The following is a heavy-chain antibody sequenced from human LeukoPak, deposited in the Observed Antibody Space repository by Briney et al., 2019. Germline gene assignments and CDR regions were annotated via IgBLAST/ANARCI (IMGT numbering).Heavy chain of an antibody. Sequence: ASVKVSCKASGYTFTSYYMHWVRQAPGQGLEWMGIINPSGGSTSYTQKFQGRVTMTRDMSTSTVYMELSSLRSEDTAVYYCARDKRTRRVLGSYYYYYMDVWGKGTTVTVSS. CDR2: INPSGGST. CDR1: GYTFTSYY. J-gene: IGHJ6*03. V-gene: IGHV1-46*01. CDR3: ARDKRTRRVLGSYYYYYMDV. D-gene: IGHD1-14*01.